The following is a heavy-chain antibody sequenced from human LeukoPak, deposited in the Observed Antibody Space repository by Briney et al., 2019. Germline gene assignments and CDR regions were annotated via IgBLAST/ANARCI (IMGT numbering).Heavy chain of an antibody. Sequence: PGGSLRLSCAASGIIFSNCGMHWVRQAPGKGLEWVTVISNVGSNKHYADSVKGRFTISRDNSKNTVYLQMNSLRAEDTAVYYCARDPERSFDMWGQGTMVIVSS. V-gene: IGHV3-30*03. CDR2: ISNVGSNK. CDR3: ARDPERSFDM. CDR1: GIIFSNCG. J-gene: IGHJ3*02.